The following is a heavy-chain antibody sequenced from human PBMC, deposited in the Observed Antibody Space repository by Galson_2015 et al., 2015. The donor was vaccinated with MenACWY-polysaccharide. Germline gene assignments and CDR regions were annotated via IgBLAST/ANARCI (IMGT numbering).Heavy chain of an antibody. D-gene: IGHD3-10*01. CDR2: IKYDGSIT. CDR3: SRPLDSGTYALGY. Sequence: SLRLCCAASGFTFSNYWMHWVRQSPGTGVEWVSIIKYDGSITGCADSVKGRFTIARDNAKNTLYLQMDSLTAEDTAVYYCSRPLDSGTYALGYWGQGTLVTVSS. V-gene: IGHV3-74*01. CDR1: GFTFSNYW. J-gene: IGHJ4*02.